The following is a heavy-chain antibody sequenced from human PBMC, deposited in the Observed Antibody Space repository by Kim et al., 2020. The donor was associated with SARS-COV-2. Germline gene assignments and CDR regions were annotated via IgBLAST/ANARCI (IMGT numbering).Heavy chain of an antibody. J-gene: IGHJ6*03. CDR1: GFTFSSYW. V-gene: IGHV3-74*01. Sequence: GGSLRLSCAASGFTFSSYWMHWVRQAPGKGLVWVSRINSDGSSTSYADSVKGRFTISRDNAKNTLYLQMNSLRAEDTAVYYCARDGIQLWFARDYYYMDVWGKGTTVTVSS. CDR3: ARDGIQLWFARDYYYMDV. CDR2: INSDGSST. D-gene: IGHD5-18*01.